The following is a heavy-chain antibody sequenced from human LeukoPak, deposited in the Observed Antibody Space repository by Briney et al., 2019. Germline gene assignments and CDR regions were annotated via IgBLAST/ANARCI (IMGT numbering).Heavy chain of an antibody. CDR2: IYYTGNT. CDR1: GVSISSYY. V-gene: IGHV4-59*01. J-gene: IGHJ4*01. CDR3: AREGRDRNRFEY. D-gene: IGHD1-14*01. Sequence: SETLSLTCTVSGVSISSYYWSWIRQPPGKGLEWIGYIYYTGNTHYNFSLKSRVTISVATSKNQFSLKLSSVTAADTATYYCAREGRDRNRFEYWGHGTLVTVSS.